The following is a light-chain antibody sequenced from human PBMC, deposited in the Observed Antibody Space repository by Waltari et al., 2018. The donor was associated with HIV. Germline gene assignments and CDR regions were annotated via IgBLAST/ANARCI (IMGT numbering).Light chain of an antibody. CDR3: QQYGSSSPWT. CDR2: GAS. CDR1: QIVSSSS. Sequence: EIVLTQSPGTLSLSPGERATLSCRASQIVSSSSLAWYQQKPGQAPRLLIHGASSRATGIPDRFSGSGSGTDFTLTISRLEPEDFAVYYCQQYGSSSPWTFGQGTKVEIK. J-gene: IGKJ1*01. V-gene: IGKV3-20*01.